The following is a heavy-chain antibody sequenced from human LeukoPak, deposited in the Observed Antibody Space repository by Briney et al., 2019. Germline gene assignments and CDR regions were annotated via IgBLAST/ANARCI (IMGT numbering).Heavy chain of an antibody. V-gene: IGHV3-53*01. Sequence: GGSLRLCCAASGFTVSSNYMSWVRQAPGKGLEWVSVIYRGGSTHYADTVKGRFTISRDNSKNTLYLQMNSLRAEDTAVYYCAKRGNYMDVWGKGTTVTVSS. CDR1: GFTVSSNY. J-gene: IGHJ6*03. CDR3: AKRGNYMDV. CDR2: IYRGGST.